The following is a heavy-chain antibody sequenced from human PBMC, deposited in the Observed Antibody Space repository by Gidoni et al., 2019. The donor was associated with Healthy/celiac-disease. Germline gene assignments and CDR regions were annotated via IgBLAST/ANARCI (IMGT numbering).Heavy chain of an antibody. CDR1: GGSFSGYY. D-gene: IGHD3-10*01. J-gene: IGHJ4*02. Sequence: QVQLQQWGAGLLKPSETLSLTCAVYGGSFSGYYWSWIRQPPGKGLEWIGEINHSGSTNYNPSLKSRVTISVDTSKNQFSLKLSSVTAADTAVYYCARGAGTMVRGDPLFDYWGQGTLVTVSS. CDR3: ARGAGTMVRGDPLFDY. V-gene: IGHV4-34*01. CDR2: INHSGST.